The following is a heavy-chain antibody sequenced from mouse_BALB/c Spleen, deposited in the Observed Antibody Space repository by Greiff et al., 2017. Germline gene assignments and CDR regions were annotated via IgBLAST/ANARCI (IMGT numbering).Heavy chain of an antibody. CDR1: GYSITSDYA. Sequence: VQLKESGPGLVKPSQSLSLTCTVTGYSITSDYAWNWIRQFPGNKLEWMGYISYSGSTSYNPSLKSRISITRDTSKNQFFLQLNSVTTEDTATYYCARGYTVPWFAYWGQGTLVTVAA. V-gene: IGHV3-2*02. J-gene: IGHJ3*01. CDR3: ARGYTVPWFAY. D-gene: IGHD1-1*01. CDR2: ISYSGST.